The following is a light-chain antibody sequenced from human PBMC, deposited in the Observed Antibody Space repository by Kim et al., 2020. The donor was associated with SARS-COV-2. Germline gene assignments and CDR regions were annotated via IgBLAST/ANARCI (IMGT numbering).Light chain of an antibody. V-gene: IGKV3-20*01. Sequence: SGGERASLSGRASQSIKSGYLTWYKQKPGQAPRLPIYGTSSRATGIPDRFSGSGSGTDFTLTISRLEPEDFAVYYCQQYSSSPYTFGQGTKLEI. CDR2: GTS. CDR3: QQYSSSPYT. CDR1: QSIKSGY. J-gene: IGKJ2*01.